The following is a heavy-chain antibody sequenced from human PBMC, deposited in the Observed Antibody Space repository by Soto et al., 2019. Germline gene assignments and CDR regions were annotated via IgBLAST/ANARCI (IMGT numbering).Heavy chain of an antibody. V-gene: IGHV4-59*11. D-gene: IGHD2-2*03. Sequence: PSETLSLTCTVSGDSMSSHYWNWVRQTPGKELEWIGCNYFTGITFYNPSLESRVTISVDTSKNQFSLRLNSVTAADTALYYCARTGERWILGYYFDYWGQGTLVTVPS. CDR1: GDSMSSHY. CDR3: ARTGERWILGYYFDY. CDR2: NYFTGIT. J-gene: IGHJ4*02.